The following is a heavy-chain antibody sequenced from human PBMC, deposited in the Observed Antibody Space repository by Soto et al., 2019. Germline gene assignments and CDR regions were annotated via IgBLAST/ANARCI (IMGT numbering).Heavy chain of an antibody. J-gene: IGHJ4*02. CDR3: AREILYSSSWYFDY. CDR1: GFTVGSNY. V-gene: IGHV3-53*01. D-gene: IGHD6-13*01. Sequence: PGGSLRLACAASGFTVGSNYMSWVRQAPGKGLEWVSVIYSGGSTYYADSVKGRFTISRDNSQNTLYLQMNSLRAEDTAVYYCAREILYSSSWYFDYWGQGTLVTVSS. CDR2: IYSGGST.